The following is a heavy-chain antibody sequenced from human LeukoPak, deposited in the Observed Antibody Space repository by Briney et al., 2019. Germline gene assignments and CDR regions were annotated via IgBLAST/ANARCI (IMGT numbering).Heavy chain of an antibody. D-gene: IGHD6-6*01. CDR2: INANDGST. J-gene: IGHJ4*02. CDR1: GYSFIDYY. V-gene: IGHV1-2*02. CDR3: ARDVTLRSRSSLIYFDY. Sequence: ASVKVSCKTSGYSFIDYYIHWVRQAPGQGLEWMGWINANDGSTNYAQYFQDRVTMTRDTSINTADLEVSRLKSGDTAVYYCARDVTLRSRSSLIYFDYWGQGSLVTVSS.